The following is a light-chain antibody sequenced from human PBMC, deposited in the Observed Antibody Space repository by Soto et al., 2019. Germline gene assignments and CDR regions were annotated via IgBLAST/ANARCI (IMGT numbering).Light chain of an antibody. V-gene: IGKV3-11*01. CDR3: QQRSNWPPA. Sequence: ELVLTQSPATLSLSPGERATLXXRASQSVSSYLAWYQQKPGQAPRVXIYDASNRATGIPARFSGSGSGTDFTLTISSLEPEDFAVYYCQQRSNWPPAFGPGTKVDIK. CDR1: QSVSSY. J-gene: IGKJ3*01. CDR2: DAS.